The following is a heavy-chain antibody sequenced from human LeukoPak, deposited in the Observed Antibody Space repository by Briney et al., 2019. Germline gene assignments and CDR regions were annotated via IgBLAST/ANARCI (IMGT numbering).Heavy chain of an antibody. V-gene: IGHV3-48*01. CDR1: GFALSTYS. CDR3: ARDPGYCSGGSCLPFDY. Sequence: GGSLRLSCAASGFALSTYSMNWIRQAPGKGLEWVSYISSSSTTIHYADSVKGRFTISRDNAKQTLYLQMYSLRAEDTAVYYCARDPGYCSGGSCLPFDYWGQGTLVTVSS. D-gene: IGHD2-15*01. CDR2: ISSSSTTI. J-gene: IGHJ4*02.